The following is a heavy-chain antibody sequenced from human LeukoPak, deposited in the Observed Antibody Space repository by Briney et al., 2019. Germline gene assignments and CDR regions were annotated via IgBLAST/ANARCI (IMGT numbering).Heavy chain of an antibody. D-gene: IGHD2-15*01. CDR2: ISTSSTYI. Sequence: PGGSLRLSCAASGFTFSSYSMNWVRQAPGKGLEWVSSISTSSTYIYYADSLKGRSTISRDNAKNSLYLQMNSLRAEDTAVYYCAREYCSGGGCPILYWGQGTLVTVSS. V-gene: IGHV3-21*01. CDR3: AREYCSGGGCPILY. J-gene: IGHJ4*02. CDR1: GFTFSSYS.